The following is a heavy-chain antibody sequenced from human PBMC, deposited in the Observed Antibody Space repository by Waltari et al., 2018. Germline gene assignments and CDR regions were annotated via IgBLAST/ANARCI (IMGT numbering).Heavy chain of an antibody. J-gene: IGHJ6*02. Sequence: EVQLEASGGGVVQPGGSLRLSCAASGFPFDDFAMHGVRQAPGKGLEWVSLITWDGRSTYYADSVKGRFAISRDNGKDFLYLQMNSLRPEDTALYYCVKEAAGYDSLIANGLDVWGQGTTVTVSS. CDR1: GFPFDDFA. CDR3: VKEAAGYDSLIANGLDV. D-gene: IGHD3-9*01. CDR2: ITWDGRST. V-gene: IGHV3-43D*04.